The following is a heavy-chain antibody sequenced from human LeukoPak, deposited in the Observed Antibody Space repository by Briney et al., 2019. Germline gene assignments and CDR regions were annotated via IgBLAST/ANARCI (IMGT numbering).Heavy chain of an antibody. Sequence: DPSETLSLTCTVSGYSINSGFYWGWIRQPPGKGLEWIGSIYHSGSTHYKSSLKSRVTISVDTSKNQLSLKLTSVTAADTAVYYCARDGVCSGGSCQGGVFDYWGQGTLVTVSS. CDR3: ARDGVCSGGSCQGGVFDY. CDR2: IYHSGST. V-gene: IGHV4-38-2*02. J-gene: IGHJ4*02. CDR1: GYSINSGFY. D-gene: IGHD2-15*01.